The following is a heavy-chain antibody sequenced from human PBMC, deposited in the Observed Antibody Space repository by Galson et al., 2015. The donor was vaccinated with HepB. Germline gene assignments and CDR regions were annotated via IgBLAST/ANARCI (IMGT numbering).Heavy chain of an antibody. V-gene: IGHV1-18*04. CDR1: GYTFTSYG. CDR2: ISAYNGNT. Sequence: QSGAEVKKPGASVKVSCKASGYTFTSYGISWVRQAPGQGLEWMGWISAYNGNTNYAQKLQGRVTMTTDTSTSTAYMELRSLRSEDTAVYYCARDRGYCSGGSCYPYYMDVWGKGTTVTVSS. D-gene: IGHD2-15*01. CDR3: ARDRGYCSGGSCYPYYMDV. J-gene: IGHJ6*03.